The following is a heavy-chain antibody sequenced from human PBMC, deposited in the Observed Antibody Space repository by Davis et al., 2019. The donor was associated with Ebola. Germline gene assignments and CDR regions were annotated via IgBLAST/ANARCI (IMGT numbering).Heavy chain of an antibody. CDR3: ARESAAVHFDY. CDR2: ISSSSSYI. D-gene: IGHD4-17*01. V-gene: IGHV3-21*01. CDR1: GFTFSSYT. J-gene: IGHJ4*02. Sequence: GESLKISCAASGFTFSSYTMNWVRQAPGKGLEWVSSISSSSSYIYYADPVKGRFTISRDNAKNSLYLQMNSLRAEDTAVYYCARESAAVHFDYWGQGTLVTVSS.